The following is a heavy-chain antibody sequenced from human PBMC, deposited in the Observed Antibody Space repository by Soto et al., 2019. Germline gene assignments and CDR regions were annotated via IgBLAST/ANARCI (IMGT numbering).Heavy chain of an antibody. J-gene: IGHJ5*01. CDR3: TRGHWALDS. CDR2: IYNNGTT. V-gene: IGHV4-59*01. CDR1: GGSINSYY. Sequence: PSETLSLTCTVSGGSINSYYWSWIRQPPGKGLEWIAYIYNNGTTNSNPSLKSRVTISLDTSKNQFYLKLTSVTAADTAAYYCTRGHWALDSWAQRTLVTSPQ. D-gene: IGHD3-16*01.